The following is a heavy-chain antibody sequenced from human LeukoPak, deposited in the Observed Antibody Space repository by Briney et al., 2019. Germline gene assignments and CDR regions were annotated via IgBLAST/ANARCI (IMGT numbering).Heavy chain of an antibody. V-gene: IGHV4-59*01. CDR2: IYYSGST. Sequence: PSETLSLTCTVSGGSISSYYWSWIRQPPGKRLEWIGYIYYSGSTNYNPSLKSRVTISVDTSKNQFSLKLSSVTAADTAVYYCARDKFTYGYWGQGTLVTVSS. D-gene: IGHD4-17*01. CDR3: ARDKFTYGY. CDR1: GGSISSYY. J-gene: IGHJ4*02.